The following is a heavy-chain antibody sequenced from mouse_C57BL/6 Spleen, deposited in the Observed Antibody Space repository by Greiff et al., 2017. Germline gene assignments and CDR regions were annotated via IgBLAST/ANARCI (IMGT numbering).Heavy chain of an antibody. CDR1: GYAFSSYW. CDR3: ARSYYSNFDY. D-gene: IGHD2-5*01. Sequence: VQVVESGAELVKPGASVKISCKASGYAFSSYWMNWVKQRPGKGLEWIGQIYPGDGDTNYNGKFKGKATLTADKSSSTAYMQLSSLTSEDSAVYFCARSYYSNFDYWGQGTTLTVSS. J-gene: IGHJ2*01. V-gene: IGHV1-80*01. CDR2: IYPGDGDT.